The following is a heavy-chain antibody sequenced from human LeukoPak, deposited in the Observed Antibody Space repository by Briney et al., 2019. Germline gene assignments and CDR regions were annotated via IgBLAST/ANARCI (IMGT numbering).Heavy chain of an antibody. Sequence: SETLSLTCTVSGGSISSGSYYWSWIRRPAGKGLEWIGRIYTSGSTNYNPSLKSRVTISVDTSKNQFSLKLSSVTAADTAVYYCARVRSAAARPPGYYYYYYYMDVWGKGTTVTVSS. J-gene: IGHJ6*03. V-gene: IGHV4-61*02. CDR3: ARVRSAAARPPGYYYYYYYMDV. CDR1: GGSISSGSYY. D-gene: IGHD6-6*01. CDR2: IYTSGST.